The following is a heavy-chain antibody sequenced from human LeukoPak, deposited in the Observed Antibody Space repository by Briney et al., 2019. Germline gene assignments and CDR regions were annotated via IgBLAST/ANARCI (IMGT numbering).Heavy chain of an antibody. V-gene: IGHV3-7*01. CDR3: GVVY. Sequence: GGSLRLSCAGYGFTCSRYWMDWVRQAPGKGLEWVANIREDGSEKYYVDSVKGRFTISRDNTKNLLYLEMSSLRAEDTAVYYCGVVYWGQGTLVTVSS. CDR1: GFTCSRYW. CDR2: IREDGSEK. J-gene: IGHJ4*02.